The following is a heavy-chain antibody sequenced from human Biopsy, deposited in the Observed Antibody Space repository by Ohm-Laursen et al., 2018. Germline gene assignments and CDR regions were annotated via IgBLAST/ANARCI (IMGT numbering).Heavy chain of an antibody. D-gene: IGHD3-10*01. Sequence: GSLRLSCAASGFSFSSYCMHWVRHGPGQGLVWVSRINIDGSTTRYADSVKGRFTISRDNAKNTLYLQMNSLGVEDSAVYYCARDIYYNTNGRAFDMWGQGTMVTVAS. V-gene: IGHV3-74*01. CDR3: ARDIYYNTNGRAFDM. CDR1: GFSFSSYC. CDR2: INIDGSTT. J-gene: IGHJ3*02.